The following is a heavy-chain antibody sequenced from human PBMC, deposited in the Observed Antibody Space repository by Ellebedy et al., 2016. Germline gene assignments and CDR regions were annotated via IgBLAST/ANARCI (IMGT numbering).Heavy chain of an antibody. V-gene: IGHV4-59*08. Sequence: SETLSLTCTVSGGSISNYYWSWIRQPPGKGLEWIGYIYYRGSTNYNPSLKSRVTISVDTSKNQFSLKLSSVTAADTAVFYCARHTMDWSDFDYFDYWGQGTLVTVSS. D-gene: IGHD1-1*01. CDR2: IYYRGST. CDR1: GGSISNYY. J-gene: IGHJ4*02. CDR3: ARHTMDWSDFDYFDY.